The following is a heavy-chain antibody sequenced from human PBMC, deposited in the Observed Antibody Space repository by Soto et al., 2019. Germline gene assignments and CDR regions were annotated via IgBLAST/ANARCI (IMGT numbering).Heavy chain of an antibody. V-gene: IGHV4-39*01. J-gene: IGHJ4*02. CDR2: IHYSGST. D-gene: IGHD2-8*01. Sequence: LSLTCTVSGDSIGTTHSYWAWIRQSPGKGLEWIGNIHYSGSTYYMPSLRSRVTLSVDTSKNQFSLRLTSVTAEDTAVYYCARHEGNGNVWPLDYWGQGILVTVS. CDR1: GDSIGTTHSY. CDR3: ARHEGNGNVWPLDY.